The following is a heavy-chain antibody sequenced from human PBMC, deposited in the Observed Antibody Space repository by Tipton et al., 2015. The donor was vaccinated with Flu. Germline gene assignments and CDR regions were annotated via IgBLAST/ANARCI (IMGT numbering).Heavy chain of an antibody. CDR1: GGSINSYF. CDR2: IYPSGTT. CDR3: ARLSYYDVDLKNFYFDY. V-gene: IGHV4-59*05. Sequence: PGLVKPSETLSLTCTVSGGSINSYFWSWIRQPPGKRLELIGSIYPSGTTYYNPSLKSRVTISVDTSKSQFSLMLRSVTAADTAVYYCARLSYYDVDLKNFYFDYWGQGALVTVSS. J-gene: IGHJ4*02. D-gene: IGHD3-10*02.